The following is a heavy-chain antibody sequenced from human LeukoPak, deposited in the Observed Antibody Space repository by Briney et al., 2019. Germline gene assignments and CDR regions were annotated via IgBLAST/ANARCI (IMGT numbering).Heavy chain of an antibody. CDR3: ARPRLKYDFWSGPFDY. V-gene: IGHV1-46*01. Sequence: ASVKVSCKASGYTFTSYYMHWVRQAPGQGLEWMGIINPSGGSTSYAQKFQGRVTMTRDTSTSTVYMELSSLRSEDTAVYYCARPRLKYDFWSGPFDYWGQGTLVTVSS. CDR2: INPSGGST. CDR1: GYTFTSYY. J-gene: IGHJ4*02. D-gene: IGHD3-3*01.